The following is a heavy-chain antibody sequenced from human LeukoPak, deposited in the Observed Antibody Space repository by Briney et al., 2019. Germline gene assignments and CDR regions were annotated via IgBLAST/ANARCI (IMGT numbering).Heavy chain of an antibody. CDR1: SFYLSSYG. Sequence: GGSLRLSRAAYSFYLSSYGVHSVRQAPNKGLGWVAFISYDEKNKYYTDSVKGRFTISRDNSKNTLYLRLNSLRADDTAVYYCAKASRTGVLEFFDYWGQGTLVTVSS. D-gene: IGHD3/OR15-3a*01. CDR2: ISYDEKNK. CDR3: AKASRTGVLEFFDY. J-gene: IGHJ4*02. V-gene: IGHV3-33*05.